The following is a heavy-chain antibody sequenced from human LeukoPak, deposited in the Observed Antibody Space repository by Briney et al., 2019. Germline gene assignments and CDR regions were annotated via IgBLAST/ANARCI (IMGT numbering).Heavy chain of an antibody. CDR3: ARITGGVIAPLDY. CDR2: INPNSGGT. CDR1: GYTFTGYY. D-gene: IGHD3-16*02. V-gene: IGHV1-2*02. J-gene: IGHJ4*02. Sequence: GASVKVSCKASGYTFTGYYMHWVRQAPGQGLEWMGWINPNSGGTNYAQKFQGRVTMTRDTSISTAYMELSRLRSDDTAVYYCARITGGVIAPLDYWGQGTLVTVSS.